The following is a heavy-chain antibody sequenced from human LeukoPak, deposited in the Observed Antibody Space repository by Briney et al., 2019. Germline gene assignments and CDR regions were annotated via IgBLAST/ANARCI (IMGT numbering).Heavy chain of an antibody. CDR2: IYSGGST. V-gene: IGHV3-53*05. Sequence: GGSLRLSCAASGFTVSSDYMSWVRQPPGKGLEWVSVIYSGGSTNYADSVRGRFTISRDNSKNTLYLQMDSLKTEDTAMYYCAKGREMSTTPYDYWGQGTLVTVSS. CDR1: GFTVSSDY. CDR3: AKGREMSTTPYDY. D-gene: IGHD5-24*01. J-gene: IGHJ4*02.